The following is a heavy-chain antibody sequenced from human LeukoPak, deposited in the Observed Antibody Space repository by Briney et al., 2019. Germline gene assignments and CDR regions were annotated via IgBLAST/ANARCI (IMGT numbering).Heavy chain of an antibody. Sequence: GGSLRLSCAASGFTFSSYAMSCVRQAPGKGLEWVSAISGSGGSTYYADSVKGRFTISRDNSKNTLYLQMNSLRAEDTAIYYCAKDLTAVAGYNWFDPWGQGTLVTVSS. V-gene: IGHV3-23*01. CDR3: AKDLTAVAGYNWFDP. J-gene: IGHJ5*02. CDR1: GFTFSSYA. CDR2: ISGSGGST. D-gene: IGHD6-19*01.